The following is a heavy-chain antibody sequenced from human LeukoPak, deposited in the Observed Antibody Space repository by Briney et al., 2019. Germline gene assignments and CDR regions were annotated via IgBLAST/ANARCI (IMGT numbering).Heavy chain of an antibody. V-gene: IGHV1-2*02. J-gene: IGHJ4*02. D-gene: IGHD3-9*01. Sequence: ASVKVSCKASGYTFTGYYMHWVRQAPGQGLEWMGWINPNSGGTNYAQKFQGRVTTTRDTSISTAYMELSRLRSDDTAVYYCARERGNYDILTGYPDYWGQGTLVTVSS. CDR1: GYTFTGYY. CDR2: INPNSGGT. CDR3: ARERGNYDILTGYPDY.